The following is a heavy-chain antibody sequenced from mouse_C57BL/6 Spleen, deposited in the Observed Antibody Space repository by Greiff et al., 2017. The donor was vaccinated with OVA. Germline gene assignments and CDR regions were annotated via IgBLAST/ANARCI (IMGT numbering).Heavy chain of an antibody. J-gene: IGHJ2*01. CDR1: GYTFTSYW. CDR3: AAGTDYFDY. Sequence: QVQLKQPGAELVKPGASVQMSCKASGYTFTSYWITWVKQRPGQGLEWIGDIYPGSGSTNYNEKFKSKATLTVDTSSSTAYMQLSSLTSEDSAVYYCAAGTDYFDYWGQGTTLTVSS. CDR2: IYPGSGST. V-gene: IGHV1-55*01. D-gene: IGHD4-1*01.